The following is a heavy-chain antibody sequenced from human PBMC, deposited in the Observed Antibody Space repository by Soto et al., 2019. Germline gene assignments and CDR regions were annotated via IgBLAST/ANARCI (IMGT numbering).Heavy chain of an antibody. CDR2: IYPGDSDA. Sequence: GESLKISCQGSGYSFTSYWIAWVRQMPGKGLEWMGIIYPGDSDARYSPSFRGQVTISADKSINTAYLQWSSLKASDTAIYYCERHRRPGAYPDLDYWGQGSLVTVS. CDR3: ERHRRPGAYPDLDY. CDR1: GYSFTSYW. V-gene: IGHV5-51*01. J-gene: IGHJ4*02.